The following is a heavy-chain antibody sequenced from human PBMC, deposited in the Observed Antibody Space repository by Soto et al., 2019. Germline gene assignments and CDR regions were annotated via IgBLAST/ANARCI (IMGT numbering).Heavy chain of an antibody. CDR2: IWYDGSNK. V-gene: IGHV3-33*01. D-gene: IGHD2-15*01. Sequence: QVQLVESGGGVVQPGRSLRLSCAASGFTFSSYGMHWVRQAPGKGLEWVALIWYDGSNKYYADSVKGRFTISRDNSKNTLYLQMNSLRAEDTALYYCAREGSLGIYYYYGMDVWGQGTTVTVSS. CDR3: AREGSLGIYYYYGMDV. CDR1: GFTFSSYG. J-gene: IGHJ6*02.